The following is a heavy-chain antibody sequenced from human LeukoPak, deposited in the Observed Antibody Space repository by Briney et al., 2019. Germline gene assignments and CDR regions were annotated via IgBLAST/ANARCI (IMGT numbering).Heavy chain of an antibody. V-gene: IGHV1-2*06. D-gene: IGHD5-24*01. J-gene: IGHJ4*02. CDR1: GYTFTGYY. Sequence: ASVKVSCKASGYTFTGYYMHWVRQAPGQGLGWMGRINPDSGGTNYAQKFQDRVTMTRDTSISTAYMELSRLRSDDTAMYYCARLGQQLDYWGQGTLVTVSS. CDR3: ARLGQQLDY. CDR2: INPDSGGT.